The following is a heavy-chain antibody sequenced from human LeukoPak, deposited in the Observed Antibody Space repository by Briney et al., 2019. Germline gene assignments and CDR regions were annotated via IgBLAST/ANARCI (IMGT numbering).Heavy chain of an antibody. J-gene: IGHJ4*02. CDR1: GYSISSGYY. D-gene: IGHD3-9*01. V-gene: IGHV4-38-2*02. Sequence: PSETLSLTCTVSGYSISSGYYWGWIRQPPGKGLEWIGSIYHSGSTYYNPSLKSRVTISVDTSKNQFSLKLSSVTAADTAVYYCARGGGLLTGYYCFDYWGQGTLVTVSS. CDR3: ARGGGLLTGYYCFDY. CDR2: IYHSGST.